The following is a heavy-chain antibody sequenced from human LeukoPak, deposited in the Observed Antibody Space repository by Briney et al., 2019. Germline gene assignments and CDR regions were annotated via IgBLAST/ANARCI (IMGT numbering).Heavy chain of an antibody. Sequence: ASVKVSCKASGYTFTGYYMHWVRQAPGQGLEWMGWINPNSGGTNYAQKFQGRVTMTRDTSISTAYMELSRLRSDDTAVYYCARDCGRSDGHNWFDPWGQGTLVTISS. CDR1: GYTFTGYY. D-gene: IGHD3/OR15-3a*01. V-gene: IGHV1-2*02. J-gene: IGHJ5*02. CDR2: INPNSGGT. CDR3: ARDCGRSDGHNWFDP.